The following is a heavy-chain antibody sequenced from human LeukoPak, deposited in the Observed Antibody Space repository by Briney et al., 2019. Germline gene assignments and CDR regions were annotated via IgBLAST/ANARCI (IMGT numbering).Heavy chain of an antibody. Sequence: GGSLRLSCAASGFTFSSYAMRWVRQAPGKGLEWVAVISYDGSNKYYADSVKGRFTISRDNSKNTLYLQMNSLRAEDTAVYYCARAEEGFLDYWGQGTLVTVSS. CDR2: ISYDGSNK. D-gene: IGHD2-21*01. CDR1: GFTFSSYA. CDR3: ARAEEGFLDY. V-gene: IGHV3-30*04. J-gene: IGHJ4*02.